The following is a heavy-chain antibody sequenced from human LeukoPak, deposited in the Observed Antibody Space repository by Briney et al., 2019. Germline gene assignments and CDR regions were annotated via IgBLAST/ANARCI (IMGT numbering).Heavy chain of an antibody. D-gene: IGHD3-22*01. V-gene: IGHV4-34*01. Sequence: SETLSLTCAVYGGSFSGYYWSWIRQPPGKGLEWIGEINYSGSTNYNPSLKSRVTMSVDTSKNQFSLKLSSVTAADTAVYYCARDQYYYDSSGYYWFDPWGQGTLVTVSS. CDR2: INYSGST. CDR3: ARDQYYYDSSGYYWFDP. J-gene: IGHJ5*02. CDR1: GGSFSGYY.